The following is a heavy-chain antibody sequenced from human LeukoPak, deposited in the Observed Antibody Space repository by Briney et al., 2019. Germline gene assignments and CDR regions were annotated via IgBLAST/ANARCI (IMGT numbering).Heavy chain of an antibody. CDR1: GDSVSSNSVT. CDR2: TYYRSTWYN. CDR3: ARRLTQYDCFDP. J-gene: IGHJ5*02. Sequence: SQTLSLTCAISGDSVSSNSVTWNWIRQSPSRGLEWLGRTYYRSTWYNDYAVSVRGRVTVNPDTSKNQFSLHLNSVTPEDTAVYYCARRLTQYDCFDPWGQGILVTVSS. D-gene: IGHD2-2*01. V-gene: IGHV6-1*01.